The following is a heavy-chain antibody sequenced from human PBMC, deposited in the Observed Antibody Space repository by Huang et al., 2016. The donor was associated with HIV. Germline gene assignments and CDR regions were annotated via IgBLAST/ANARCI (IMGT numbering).Heavy chain of an antibody. CDR2: IGPNSGKT. V-gene: IGHV1-18*04. J-gene: IGHJ4*02. CDR3: ARDATGYGTGWSTEFDY. Sequence: HVQLVQSGADVKKPGASVTVSCKASGSTFDSYGINWVRQAPGQGLEWMGWIGPNSGKTNHAQKLQGRVTMTTDTTTSTAYMELRILTSDDTAVYYCARDATGYGTGWSTEFDYWGQGTLVTVSS. CDR1: GSTFDSYG. D-gene: IGHD6-19*01.